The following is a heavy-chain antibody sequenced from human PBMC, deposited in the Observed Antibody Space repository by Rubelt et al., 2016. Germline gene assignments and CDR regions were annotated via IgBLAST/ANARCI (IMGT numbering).Heavy chain of an antibody. CDR1: GGSISTGGSY. Sequence: QVQLRESGPGLVKPSPTLSLTCRVSGGSISTGGSYWSWIRQPPAKGLEWIGYLHNSGTTNSNPSLHSGLTISVDTSQNPFRLKLTTVTAADTAVEYGARDLPAAAGFVDYWGQGTLVTVSS. CDR2: LHNSGTT. D-gene: IGHD6-13*01. CDR3: ARDLPAAAGFVDY. J-gene: IGHJ4*02. V-gene: IGHV4-61*08.